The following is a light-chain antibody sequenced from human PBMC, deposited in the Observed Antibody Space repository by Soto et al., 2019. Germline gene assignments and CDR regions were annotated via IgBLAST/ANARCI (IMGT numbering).Light chain of an antibody. CDR3: QQYNSYSWT. CDR2: DAS. Sequence: DIQMTQSPSTLSASVGDRVTITCRASQRISSWLACYQQKPGKAPKLLIYDASNLESGVPSRFSGSGSGTEFTLTISSLQPDDFATYYCQQYNSYSWTFGQGTNVDIK. V-gene: IGKV1-5*01. CDR1: QRISSW. J-gene: IGKJ1*01.